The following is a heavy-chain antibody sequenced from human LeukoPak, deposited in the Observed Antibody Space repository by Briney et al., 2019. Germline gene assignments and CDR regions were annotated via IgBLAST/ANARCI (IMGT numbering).Heavy chain of an antibody. Sequence: GGSLRLSCAASGFTFSTYAMNWVRQAPGRGLEWVSGISRSGSSTYYADSLKGRFTISRDNSKNTLYLQMNSLRAEDTAVYYCAKGLRSCSGGSCYTTRNYFDYWGPGTLVTVSS. CDR1: GFTFSTYA. CDR3: AKGLRSCSGGSCYTTRNYFDY. CDR2: ISRSGSST. J-gene: IGHJ4*02. V-gene: IGHV3-23*01. D-gene: IGHD2-15*01.